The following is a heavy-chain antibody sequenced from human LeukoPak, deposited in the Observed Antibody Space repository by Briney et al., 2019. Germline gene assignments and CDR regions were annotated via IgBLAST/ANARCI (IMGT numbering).Heavy chain of an antibody. Sequence: ASVKVSCKASGYTFTGYYMHWVRQAPGQRLEWMGWINPNSGGTNYAQKFQGRVTMTRDTSISTAYMELSRLRSDDTAVYYCARGNTAMARRGYYYYYMDVWGKGTTVTISS. V-gene: IGHV1-2*02. D-gene: IGHD5-18*01. CDR1: GYTFTGYY. J-gene: IGHJ6*03. CDR2: INPNSGGT. CDR3: ARGNTAMARRGYYYYYMDV.